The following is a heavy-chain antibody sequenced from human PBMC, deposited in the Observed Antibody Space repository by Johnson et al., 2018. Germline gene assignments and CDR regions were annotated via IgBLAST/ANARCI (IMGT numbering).Heavy chain of an antibody. CDR2: ISWNSGVM. CDR3: ARFGEGYTVRGVIMTSYYYYYMDV. CDR1: GFTFDDFA. D-gene: IGHD3-10*01. V-gene: IGHV3-9*01. Sequence: VQLVQSGGGLVQPGRPLRLSCADSGFTFDDFAMHWVRQAPGKGLQWVSIISWNSGVMYYADSVKGRFTMSRDYAKKSLYLQMNSLRVEDTAVYYCARFGEGYTVRGVIMTSYYYYYMDVWGKGTTVTVSS. J-gene: IGHJ6*03.